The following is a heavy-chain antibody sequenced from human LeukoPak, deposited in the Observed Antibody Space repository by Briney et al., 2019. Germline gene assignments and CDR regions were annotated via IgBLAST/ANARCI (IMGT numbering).Heavy chain of an antibody. CDR2: MNPNSGNT. J-gene: IGHJ2*01. D-gene: IGHD6-19*01. V-gene: IGHV1-8*01. CDR1: GYTFTSYD. Sequence: ASVKVSCKASGYTFTSYDINWVRQATGQGLEWMGWMNPNSGNTGYAQKFQGRVTMTRNTSISTAYMELSSLRSEDTAVYYCARVMSSGWYDYWYFDLWGRGTLVTVSS. CDR3: ARVMSSGWYDYWYFDL.